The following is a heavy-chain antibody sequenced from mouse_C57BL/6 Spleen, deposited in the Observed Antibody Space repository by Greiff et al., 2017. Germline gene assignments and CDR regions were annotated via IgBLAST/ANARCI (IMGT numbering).Heavy chain of an antibody. CDR1: GYTFTSYG. J-gene: IGHJ1*03. V-gene: IGHV1-81*01. CDR3: ARGVTTVGATRYFGV. D-gene: IGHD1-1*01. Sequence: QVQLQQSGAELARPGASVKLSCKASGYTFTSYGISWVKQRTGQGLEWIGEIYPRSGNTYYNEKFKGKATLTADKSSSTAYMELRSLTSEDSAVYFCARGVTTVGATRYFGVWGTGTTVTVSS. CDR2: IYPRSGNT.